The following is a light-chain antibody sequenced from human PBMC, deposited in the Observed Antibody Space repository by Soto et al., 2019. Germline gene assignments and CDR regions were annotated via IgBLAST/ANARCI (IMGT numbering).Light chain of an antibody. Sequence: DVVMTQSPLSLPVTLGQPASISCRSSQSLVYSDGNTYLHWFQQRPGQSPRRLIYKVSNRDSGVPDRFICSGSGTDFKLKISRGEAEDVVVYYCVQVTHWPRTFGQGTKVGIK. V-gene: IGKV2-30*01. CDR3: VQVTHWPRT. CDR1: QSLVYSDGNTY. CDR2: KVS. J-gene: IGKJ1*01.